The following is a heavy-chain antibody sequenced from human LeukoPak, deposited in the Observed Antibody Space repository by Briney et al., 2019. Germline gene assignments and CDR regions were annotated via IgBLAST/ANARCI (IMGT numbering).Heavy chain of an antibody. CDR1: GFTFSSYS. Sequence: GGSLRLSCAASGFTFSSYSMNWVRQAPGKGLEWVSSISSSSSYIYYADSVKGRFTISRDNAKNSLYLQMNSLRAEDTAMYYCARDRAAAGVPPRRRFDPWGQGTLVTVSS. V-gene: IGHV3-21*01. CDR2: ISSSSSYI. D-gene: IGHD6-13*01. J-gene: IGHJ5*02. CDR3: ARDRAAAGVPPRRRFDP.